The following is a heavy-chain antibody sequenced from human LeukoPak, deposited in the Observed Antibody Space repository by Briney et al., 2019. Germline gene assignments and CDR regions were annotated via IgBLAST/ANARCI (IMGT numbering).Heavy chain of an antibody. CDR1: GGSISSYY. Sequence: SETLSLTCTVSGGSISSYYWSWIRQPPGKGLEWSGYIYYSGSTNYNPSLKSRVTISVDTSKNQFSLKLSSVTAADTAVYYCATDIQVAGLNWFDPWGQGNLVTVSS. CDR3: ATDIQVAGLNWFDP. CDR2: IYYSGST. D-gene: IGHD6-19*01. V-gene: IGHV4-59*12. J-gene: IGHJ5*02.